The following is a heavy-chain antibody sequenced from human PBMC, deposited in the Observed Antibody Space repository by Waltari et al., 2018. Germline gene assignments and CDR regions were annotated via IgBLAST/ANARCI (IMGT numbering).Heavy chain of an antibody. D-gene: IGHD3-10*01. CDR2: IYHSGST. J-gene: IGHJ4*02. CDR1: GGSISSYY. CDR3: ARYGSGSFDY. V-gene: IGHV4-59*12. Sequence: QVQLQESGPGLVKPSETLSLTCTVSGGSISSYYWSWIRQPPGKGLEWIGEIYHSGSTNYNPSLKSRVTISVDKSKNQFSLKLSSVTAADSAVYYCARYGSGSFDYWGQGTLVTVSS.